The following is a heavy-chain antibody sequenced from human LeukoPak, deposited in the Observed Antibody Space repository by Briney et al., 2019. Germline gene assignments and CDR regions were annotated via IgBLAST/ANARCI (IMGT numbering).Heavy chain of an antibody. CDR3: ARAHHLYTAMVTPLDY. CDR1: GGTFSSYA. CDR2: INPNSGGT. D-gene: IGHD5-18*01. J-gene: IGHJ4*02. Sequence: ASVKVSCKASGGTFSSYAISWVRQAPGQGLEWMGWINPNSGGTNYAQKFQGRVTMTRDTSISTAYMELSRLRSDDTAVYYCARAHHLYTAMVTPLDYWGQGTLVTVSS. V-gene: IGHV1-2*02.